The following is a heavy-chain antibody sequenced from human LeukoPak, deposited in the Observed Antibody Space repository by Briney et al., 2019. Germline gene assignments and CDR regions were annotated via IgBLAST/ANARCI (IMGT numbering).Heavy chain of an antibody. CDR3: ASRGRGHRNWYFDL. J-gene: IGHJ2*01. Sequence: PGGSLRLSCAASGFTVSGNYMTWVRQAPGKGLEWVSVTYGDGSTSYADSVKDRFTISRDISKNTFFLQMNNLRAEDTAVYYCASRGRGHRNWYFDLWDRGTLVTVSS. D-gene: IGHD1-14*01. V-gene: IGHV3-66*01. CDR1: GFTVSGNY. CDR2: TYGDGST.